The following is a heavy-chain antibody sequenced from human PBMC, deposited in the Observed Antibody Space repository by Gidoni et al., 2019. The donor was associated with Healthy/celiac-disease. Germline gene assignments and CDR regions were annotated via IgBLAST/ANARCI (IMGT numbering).Heavy chain of an antibody. CDR3: ARDLEAFAGGEGDAFDI. CDR1: GFTFRSYA. V-gene: IGHV3-30*01. D-gene: IGHD3-10*01. J-gene: IGHJ3*02. Sequence: QVQLVESGGGVVQPGRSLRLSCAASGFTFRSYAMHWVRQAPGKGLEWVAVISYDGSNKYYADSVKGRFTISRDNSKNTLYLQMNSLRAEDTAVYYCARDLEAFAGGEGDAFDIWGQGTMVTVSS. CDR2: ISYDGSNK.